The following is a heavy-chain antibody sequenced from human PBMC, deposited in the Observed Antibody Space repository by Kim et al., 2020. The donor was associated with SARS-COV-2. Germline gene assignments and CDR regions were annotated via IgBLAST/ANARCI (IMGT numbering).Heavy chain of an antibody. V-gene: IGHV1-8*01. J-gene: IGHJ5*02. D-gene: IGHD2-21*01. CDR3: ARGIVGANWFDP. Sequence: GYAQKFQGRVTMTRNTSISTAYMGLSSLRSEDTAVYYCARGIVGANWFDPWGQGTLVTVSS.